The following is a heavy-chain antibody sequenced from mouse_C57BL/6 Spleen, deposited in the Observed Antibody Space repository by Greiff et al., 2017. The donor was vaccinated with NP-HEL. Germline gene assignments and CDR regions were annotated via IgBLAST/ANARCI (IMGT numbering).Heavy chain of an antibody. V-gene: IGHV5-16*01. CDR3: ARDGTFYVMDY. CDR1: GFTFSDYY. D-gene: IGHD4-1*01. J-gene: IGHJ4*01. CDR2: INYDGSST. Sequence: EVMLVESEGGLVQPGSSMKLSCTASGFTFSDYYMAWVRQVPEKGLEWVANINYDGSSTYYLDSLKSRFIISRDNAKNILYLQMSSLKSEDTATYYCARDGTFYVMDYWGQGTSVTVSS.